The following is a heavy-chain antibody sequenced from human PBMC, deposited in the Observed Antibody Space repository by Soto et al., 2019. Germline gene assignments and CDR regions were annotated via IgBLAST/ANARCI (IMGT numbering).Heavy chain of an antibody. CDR3: AKADTPRNYDFWSGYGY. CDR1: GFTFSSYA. Sequence: GGSLRLSCAASGFTFSSYAMSWVRQAPGKGLEWVSAISGSGGSTYYADSVKGRFTISRDNSKNTLYLQMNSLRAEDTAVYYCAKADTPRNYDFWSGYGYWGQGTLVTVSS. CDR2: ISGSGGST. D-gene: IGHD3-3*01. V-gene: IGHV3-23*01. J-gene: IGHJ4*02.